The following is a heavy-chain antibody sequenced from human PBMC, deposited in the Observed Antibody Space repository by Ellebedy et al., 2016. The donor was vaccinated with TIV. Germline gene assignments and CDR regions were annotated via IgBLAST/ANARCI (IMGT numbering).Heavy chain of an antibody. V-gene: IGHV3-33*06. CDR2: IWSDGSNK. CDR1: GFTFSAHG. D-gene: IGHD3-10*01. J-gene: IGHJ6*02. CDR3: AKATSGSQHYYGVDV. Sequence: PSETLSLTCAASGFTFSAHGMHRVRQAPGKGLEWVAVIWSDGSNKKYEDSVKGRFIISRDNFKNTVDLQMNSLRAEDTAVYYCAKATSGSQHYYGVDVWGQGTSVTVSS.